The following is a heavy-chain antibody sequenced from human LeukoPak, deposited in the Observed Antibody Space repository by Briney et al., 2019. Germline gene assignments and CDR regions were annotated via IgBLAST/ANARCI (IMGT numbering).Heavy chain of an antibody. Sequence: ASVKVSCKASGYTFTGYYMHWVRQAPGQGLEWMGWINPNSGGTNYAQKFQGWVTMTRDTSISTAYMELSRLRSDDTAVYYCARVVDCSSTSCYTTRGSYMDVWGKGTTVTVSS. CDR3: ARVVDCSSTSCYTTRGSYMDV. CDR1: GYTFTGYY. D-gene: IGHD2-2*02. V-gene: IGHV1-2*04. CDR2: INPNSGGT. J-gene: IGHJ6*03.